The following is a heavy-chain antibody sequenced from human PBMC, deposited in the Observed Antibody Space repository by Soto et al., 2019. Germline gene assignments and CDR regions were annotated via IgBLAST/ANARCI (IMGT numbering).Heavy chain of an antibody. V-gene: IGHV3-30*04. CDR1: KFTFASYV. J-gene: IGHJ6*02. CDR3: AREMIPMIMGGMSAMDV. D-gene: IGHD3-22*01. Sequence: QVQLVESGGGVVQPERSQRLSCTASKFTFASYVMHWVRQAPGEGLEWVALISFDGTNKYYADSVKGRFTISRDNSKNTMYQQMNSLRPEDTAVYYCAREMIPMIMGGMSAMDVWGQGTTVTVS. CDR2: ISFDGTNK.